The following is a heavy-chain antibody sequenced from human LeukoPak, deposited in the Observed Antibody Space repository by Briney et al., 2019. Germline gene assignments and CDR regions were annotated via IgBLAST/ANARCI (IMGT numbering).Heavy chain of an antibody. Sequence: GGSLRLSCAASGFTFSSYTMNWVRQAPGKGLEWVSSITSGGVNTYYATSVKGRFTISRDNAKNSLFLQMNSLRAEDTAVYYCARGRCSGGSCYSDYYYGMDVWGQGTTVTVSS. V-gene: IGHV3-21*01. J-gene: IGHJ6*02. CDR2: ITSGGVNT. D-gene: IGHD2-15*01. CDR3: ARGRCSGGSCYSDYYYGMDV. CDR1: GFTFSSYT.